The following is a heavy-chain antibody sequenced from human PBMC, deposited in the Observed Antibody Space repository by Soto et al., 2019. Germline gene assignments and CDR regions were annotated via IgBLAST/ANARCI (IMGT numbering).Heavy chain of an antibody. Sequence: GGSLRLSCAASGFTFSSYAMIWVRQAPGKGLEWVSAISGSGGSTYYADSVKGRFTISRDNSKNTLYLQMNSLRAEDTAVYYCANGGYYYDSSGYYYFDYWGQGTLVTVSS. D-gene: IGHD3-22*01. J-gene: IGHJ4*02. CDR2: ISGSGGST. V-gene: IGHV3-23*01. CDR3: ANGGYYYDSSGYYYFDY. CDR1: GFTFSSYA.